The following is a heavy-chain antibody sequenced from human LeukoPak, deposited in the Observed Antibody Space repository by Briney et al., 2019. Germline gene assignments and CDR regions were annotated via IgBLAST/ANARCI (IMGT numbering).Heavy chain of an antibody. V-gene: IGHV4-59*11. CDR3: ARCAVGYYYYYYMDV. J-gene: IGHJ6*03. Sequence: PSETLSLTCTVSGGSISSHYWSWIRQPPGKGLEWIGYIYYSGSTNYNPSLKSRVTISVDTSKNQFSLKLSSVTAADTAVYYCARCAVGYYYYYYMDVWGKGTRSPSP. CDR2: IYYSGST. CDR1: GGSISSHY.